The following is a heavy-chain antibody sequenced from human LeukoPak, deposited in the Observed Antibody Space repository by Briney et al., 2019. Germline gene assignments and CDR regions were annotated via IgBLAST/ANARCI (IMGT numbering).Heavy chain of an antibody. D-gene: IGHD6-13*01. CDR1: GGIFSSYA. CDR2: IIPIFGTA. J-gene: IGHJ5*02. CDR3: ARDHNVAAAGRGFDP. Sequence: SVKVSCKASGGIFSSYAISWVRQAPGQGLEWMGGIIPIFGTANYAQKFQGRVTITTDESTSTAYMELSSLRSEDTAVYYCARDHNVAAAGRGFDPWGQGTLVTVSS. V-gene: IGHV1-69*05.